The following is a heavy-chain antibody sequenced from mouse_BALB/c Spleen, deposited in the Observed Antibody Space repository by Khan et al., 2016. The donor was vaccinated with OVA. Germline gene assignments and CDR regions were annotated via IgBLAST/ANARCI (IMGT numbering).Heavy chain of an antibody. CDR2: INTETGEP. CDR3: ARGEVSYAMDY. V-gene: IGHV9-2-1*01. CDR1: GYTFTDYS. Sequence: QIQLVQSGPELKKPGETVKISCKASGYTFTDYSMHWVKQAPGKGLKWMGWINTETGEPTYADDFKGRFAFSLETSASTAYLQINNLKNEDTATYFCARGEVSYAMDYWGQGTSVTVSA. J-gene: IGHJ4*01.